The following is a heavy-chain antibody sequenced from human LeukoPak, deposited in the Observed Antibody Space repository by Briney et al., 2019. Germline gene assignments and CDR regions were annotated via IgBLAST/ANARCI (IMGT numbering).Heavy chain of an antibody. Sequence: SETLCLACTVSGGSISSYYWSWIRQPAGKGLEWIGRIYTSGSTNYNPSLKSRVTMSVDTSKNQFSLKLSSVTAADTAVYYCALAGELLEAFDIWGQGTMVTVSS. J-gene: IGHJ3*02. V-gene: IGHV4-4*07. CDR1: GGSISSYY. CDR2: IYTSGST. CDR3: ALAGELLEAFDI. D-gene: IGHD1-26*01.